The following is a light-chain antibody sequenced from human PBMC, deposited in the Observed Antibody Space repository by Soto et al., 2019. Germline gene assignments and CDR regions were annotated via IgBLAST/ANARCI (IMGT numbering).Light chain of an antibody. CDR1: TPKFGAGYN. J-gene: IGLJ1*01. Sequence: QAVVTQPPSVSGAPGQGAPTSCPGGTPKFGAGYNEHGYQQLPGTAPKLPIIGNANRPSGVPDRFSGSKSGTSASLAITGLQAEDEADYYCQSYDSSLSGFYVFGTGTKLTVL. CDR3: QSYDSSLSGFYV. CDR2: GNA. V-gene: IGLV1-40*01.